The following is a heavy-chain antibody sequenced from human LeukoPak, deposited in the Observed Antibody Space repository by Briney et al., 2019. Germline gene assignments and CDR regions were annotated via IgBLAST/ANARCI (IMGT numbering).Heavy chain of an antibody. CDR2: INPNSGGT. CDR3: ARGLGPVWREQNRAYFDY. Sequence: GASVKVSCKASGGTFSSYAISWVRQAPGQGLEWMGWINPNSGGTNYAQKFQGWVTMTRDTSISTAYMELSRLRSDDTAVYYCARGLGPVWREQNRAYFDYWGQGTLVTVSS. J-gene: IGHJ4*02. CDR1: GGTFSSYA. V-gene: IGHV1-2*04. D-gene: IGHD1-14*01.